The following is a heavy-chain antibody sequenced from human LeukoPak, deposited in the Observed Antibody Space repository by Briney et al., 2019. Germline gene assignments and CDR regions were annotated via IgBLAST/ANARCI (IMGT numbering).Heavy chain of an antibody. CDR2: INPDGTEK. V-gene: IGHV3-7*01. Sequence: QPGGSLRLSCVASGFTFNNYWMSWVRQAPGKGLEWVANINPDGTEKRYVDSVKGRFTISRDSSKNTLYLQMNSLRAEDTAVYYCARYSSSSSLYFDYWGQGTLVTVSS. CDR1: GFTFNNYW. CDR3: ARYSSSSSLYFDY. J-gene: IGHJ4*02. D-gene: IGHD6-6*01.